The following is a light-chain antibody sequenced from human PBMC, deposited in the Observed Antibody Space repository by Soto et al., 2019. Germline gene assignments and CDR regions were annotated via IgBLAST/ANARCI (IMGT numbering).Light chain of an antibody. J-gene: IGLJ1*01. CDR1: SSNIGSST. CDR3: AAWDDTLTDYV. CDR2: SNS. V-gene: IGLV1-44*01. Sequence: QSVLTQPPSASGTPGQRGTRSCSGSSSNIGSSTVNWYQQLPGTAPKSLIYSNSQRPSGVPDRFSGSKSGTSASLAISGLQSEDEADYYCAAWDDTLTDYVFGTGTKVTVL.